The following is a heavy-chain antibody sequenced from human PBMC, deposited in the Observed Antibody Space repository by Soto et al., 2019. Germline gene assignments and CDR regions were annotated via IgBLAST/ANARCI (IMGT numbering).Heavy chain of an antibody. CDR2: IWYDGSNK. V-gene: IGHV3-33*01. CDR3: ARDIPAAGPN. Sequence: QVQLVESGGGVVQPGMSLRLSCAASGFTFSSYGMHWVRQAPGKGLEWGAVIWYDGSNKYYADSVKGRFTISRDNSKNTLYLKMKSLRAEATAVSYCARDIPAAGPNWGQGTLVTVSS. J-gene: IGHJ4*02. D-gene: IGHD6-13*01. CDR1: GFTFSSYG.